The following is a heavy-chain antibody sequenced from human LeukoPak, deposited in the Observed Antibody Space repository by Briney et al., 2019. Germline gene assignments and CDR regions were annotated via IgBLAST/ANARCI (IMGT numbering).Heavy chain of an antibody. CDR3: AREDYSNSLQNVGDY. Sequence: PGASVKVSCTAPAHTFTFVDYFMHWVRQAPGQGLEWMGGINPSSGYITMTRDTSINTVYMELNSLRSDDTAVYYCAREDYSNSLQNVGDYWGQGTLVIVSS. J-gene: IGHJ4*02. CDR2: INPSSGY. V-gene: IGHV1-2*02. D-gene: IGHD4-11*01. CDR1: AHTFTFVDYF.